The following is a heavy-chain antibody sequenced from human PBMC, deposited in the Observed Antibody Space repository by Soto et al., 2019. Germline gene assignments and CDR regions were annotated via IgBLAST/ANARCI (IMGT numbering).Heavy chain of an antibody. Sequence: QVQLVQSGAEVKKPGSSVKVSCKASGGTFSSYAISWVRQAPGQGLEWMGGIIPIFGTANYAQKFQGRVTITADESTMTAYMELSSLRSEDTAVYYCARSEDCISTSCYGGGFDYWGQGTLVTVSS. V-gene: IGHV1-69*12. CDR2: IIPIFGTA. J-gene: IGHJ4*02. D-gene: IGHD2-2*01. CDR3: ARSEDCISTSCYGGGFDY. CDR1: GGTFSSYA.